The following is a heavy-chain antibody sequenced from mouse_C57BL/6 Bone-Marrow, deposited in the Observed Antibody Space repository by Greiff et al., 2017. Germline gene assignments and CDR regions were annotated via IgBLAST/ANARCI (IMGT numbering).Heavy chain of an antibody. Sequence: DVQLQESGPGLVKPSQSLSLTCSVTGYSITSGYYWNWIRQFPGNKLEWMGYISYDGSNNYNPSLKNRISITRDTSKNQFFLKLNSVTTEDTATYYCARVHYYGSSYYFDYWGQGTTLTVSS. D-gene: IGHD1-1*01. V-gene: IGHV3-6*01. CDR3: ARVHYYGSSYYFDY. J-gene: IGHJ2*01. CDR1: GYSITSGYY. CDR2: ISYDGSN.